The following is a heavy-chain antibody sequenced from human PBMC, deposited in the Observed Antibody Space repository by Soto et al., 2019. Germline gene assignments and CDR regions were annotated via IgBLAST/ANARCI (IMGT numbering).Heavy chain of an antibody. J-gene: IGHJ4*02. CDR3: ARGSWSLYGASWVFDY. Sequence: PSETLSLTCTVSGGSISSGDYYWSWIRQPPGKGLEWIGYIYYSGSTYYNPSLKSRVTISVDTSKNQFSLKLSSVTAADTAVYYCARGSWSLYGASWVFDYWGQGTLVTVSS. V-gene: IGHV4-30-4*01. CDR2: IYYSGST. D-gene: IGHD4-17*01. CDR1: GGSISSGDYY.